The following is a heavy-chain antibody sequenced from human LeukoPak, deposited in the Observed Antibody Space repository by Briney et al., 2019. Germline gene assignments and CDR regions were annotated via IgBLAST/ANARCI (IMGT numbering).Heavy chain of an antibody. D-gene: IGHD3/OR15-3a*01. J-gene: IGHJ4*02. CDR3: ARRPVWTGYFTGFFDY. CDR2: ISRRGDRT. V-gene: IGHV3-23*01. CDR1: GFDFSSHT. Sequence: GGSLRLSCAVSGFDFSSHTMAWVRQAPGKGLEWVTAISRRGDRTYYADSLQGRFSIARDNSNNTVSLQMNSLTTEDTAVYYCARRPVWTGYFTGFFDYWGPGTVVTVSS.